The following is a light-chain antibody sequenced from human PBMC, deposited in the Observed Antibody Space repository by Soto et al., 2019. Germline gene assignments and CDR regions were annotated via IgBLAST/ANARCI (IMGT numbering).Light chain of an antibody. CDR1: QSVGTY. Sequence: ETVVTQSPATLSLSPGERATLSCWASQSVGTYLAWYQQKPGQAPRLLIYDASNRATGIPARFSGSGSGTDFTLTISSLEPEDFAVYYCQQRSSGFTFGQGTKLERK. CDR3: QQRSSGFT. V-gene: IGKV3-11*01. CDR2: DAS. J-gene: IGKJ2*01.